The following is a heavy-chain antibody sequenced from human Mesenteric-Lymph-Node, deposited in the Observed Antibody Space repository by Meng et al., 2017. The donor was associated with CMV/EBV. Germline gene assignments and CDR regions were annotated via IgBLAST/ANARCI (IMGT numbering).Heavy chain of an antibody. CDR3: ARGGAMARGMDV. CDR1: GFTFSSYA. D-gene: IGHD2-2*01. V-gene: IGHV3-48*04. Sequence: GGSLRLSCAASGFTFSSYAMSWVRQAPGKGLEWVSYISTSSSVMYYADSVKGRFTISRDNAKNSLYLEMKSLRADDTAVYYCARGGAMARGMDVWGQGTTVTVSS. J-gene: IGHJ6*02. CDR2: ISTSSSVM.